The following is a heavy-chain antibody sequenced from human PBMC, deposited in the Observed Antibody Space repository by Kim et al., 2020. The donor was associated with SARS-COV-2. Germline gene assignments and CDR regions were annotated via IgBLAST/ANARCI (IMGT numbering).Heavy chain of an antibody. D-gene: IGHD6-13*01. CDR3: AKVDLYSSSWYGPYYYGMDV. J-gene: IGHJ6*02. Sequence: GGSQRLSCAASGFTFSSYAMSWVRQAPGKGLEWVSAISGSGGSTYYADSVKGRFTISRDNSKNTLYLQMNSLRAEDTAVYYCAKVDLYSSSWYGPYYYGMDVWGQGTTCTVSS. CDR2: ISGSGGST. CDR1: GFTFSSYA. V-gene: IGHV3-23*01.